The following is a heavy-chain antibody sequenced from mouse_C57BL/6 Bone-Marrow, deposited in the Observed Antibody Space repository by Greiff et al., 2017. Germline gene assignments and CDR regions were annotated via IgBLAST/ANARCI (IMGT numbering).Heavy chain of an antibody. CDR3: ARWDDYDAMDY. CDR2: IDPSDSYT. Sequence: VQLQQPGAELVRPGTSVKLSCKASGYTFTSYWMHWVKQRPGQGLEWIGVIDPSDSYTNYNQKFKGKATLTVDTSSSTAYMQRSSLTSEDSAVYYCARWDDYDAMDYWGQGTTVTVSS. V-gene: IGHV1-59*01. D-gene: IGHD2-4*01. CDR1: GYTFTSYW. J-gene: IGHJ4*01.